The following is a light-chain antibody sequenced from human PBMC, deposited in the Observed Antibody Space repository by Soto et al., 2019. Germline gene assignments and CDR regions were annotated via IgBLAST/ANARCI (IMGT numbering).Light chain of an antibody. Sequence: QAVVTQPPSASGTPGQRVTISCSGSSSNIGSNSVSWYQQLPGTAPKLLIYNTDQRPSGVPDRYSGSKSGTSASLAISGLQSEDEADYYCAAWDDSLNGLFGGGTKLTVL. CDR1: SSNIGSNS. V-gene: IGLV1-44*01. CDR3: AAWDDSLNGL. J-gene: IGLJ2*01. CDR2: NTD.